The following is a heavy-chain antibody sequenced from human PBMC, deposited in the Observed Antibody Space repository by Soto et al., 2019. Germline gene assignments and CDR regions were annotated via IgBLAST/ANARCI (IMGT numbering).Heavy chain of an antibody. J-gene: IGHJ5*02. D-gene: IGHD6-13*01. CDR1: GDSINNSHW. V-gene: IGHV4-4*02. Sequence: SETLSLTCAVSGDSINNSHWWSWVRQTPGKGLEWIGETYHSGTTNYNPSLKTRVTISIDKSKNQFSLKMSSVTAADTAVYYCAREVNSSPARGPNWFAPWGQGTLVTVSS. CDR3: AREVNSSPARGPNWFAP. CDR2: TYHSGTT.